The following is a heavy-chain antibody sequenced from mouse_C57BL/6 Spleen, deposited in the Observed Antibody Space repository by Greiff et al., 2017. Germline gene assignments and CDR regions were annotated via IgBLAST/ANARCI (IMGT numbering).Heavy chain of an antibody. CDR1: GYTFTSYW. V-gene: IGHV1-5*01. Sequence: VQLQQSGTVLARPGASVKMSCKTSGYTFTSYWMHWVKQRPGQGLEWIGAIYPGNSDTSYNQKFKGKAKLTAVTSASTAYMELSSLTTEDSAVFYCTRCYGTTAYFDYWGQGTTLTVSS. D-gene: IGHD1-1*01. J-gene: IGHJ2*01. CDR3: TRCYGTTAYFDY. CDR2: IYPGNSDT.